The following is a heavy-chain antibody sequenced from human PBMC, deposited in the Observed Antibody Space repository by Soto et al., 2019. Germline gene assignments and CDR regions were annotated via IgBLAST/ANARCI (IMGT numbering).Heavy chain of an antibody. CDR2: ISSNSDTI. J-gene: IGHJ4*02. CDR1: GFTADDYA. Sequence: PGGSLRLSCVASGFTADDYAMHWVRQAPGKGLEWVSGISSNSDTIDYADSVKGRFTIPRDNAKNSLFLQMNSLRPEDTALYYCAKDMKWGGMTTIHYFDSWGQGT. D-gene: IGHD4-17*01. V-gene: IGHV3-9*02. CDR3: AKDMKWGGMTTIHYFDS.